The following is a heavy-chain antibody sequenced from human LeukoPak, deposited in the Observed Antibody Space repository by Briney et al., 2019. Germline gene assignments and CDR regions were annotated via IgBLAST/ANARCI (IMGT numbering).Heavy chain of an antibody. D-gene: IGHD6-19*01. CDR1: GFTFSHYA. CDR2: ISHDGDNK. V-gene: IGHV3-30-3*01. J-gene: IGHJ4*02. Sequence: GRSLRLSCAASGFTFSHYAIHWVRQAPGRGLEWVAVISHDGDNKYYGDSVKGRFTISRDNSKNTLYLQMNSLRPEDTAVYYCASPLKESWLILAVWSQGTLVTVSS. CDR3: ASPLKESWLILAV.